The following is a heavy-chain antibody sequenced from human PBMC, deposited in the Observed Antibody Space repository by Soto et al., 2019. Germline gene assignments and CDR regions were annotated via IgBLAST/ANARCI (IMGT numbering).Heavy chain of an antibody. J-gene: IGHJ4*02. CDR3: AKDGWDSSGWYTDY. CDR1: GFTFSSYG. D-gene: IGHD6-19*01. V-gene: IGHV3-30*18. Sequence: QVQLVESGGGVVQPGRSLKLSCAASGFTFSSYGMHWVRKAPGKGLEWVAVISYDGSNKYYADSVKGRFTISRDNSKNTLYLQMNSLRAEDTAVYYCAKDGWDSSGWYTDYWGQGTLVTVSS. CDR2: ISYDGSNK.